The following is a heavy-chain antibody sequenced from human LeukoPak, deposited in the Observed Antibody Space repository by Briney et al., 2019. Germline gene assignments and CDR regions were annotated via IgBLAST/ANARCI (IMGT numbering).Heavy chain of an antibody. J-gene: IGHJ4*02. D-gene: IGHD6-19*01. Sequence: SETLSLTCTVTGGSISGYHWNWIRQSPGKGLEWIANIYYTGNADYNPSLKSRVTISVDTSKNQFSLKLSSVTAADTAVYYCAGSGAVAGTDDYWGQGTLVTVSS. CDR3: AGSGAVAGTDDY. CDR2: IYYTGNA. CDR1: GGSISGYH. V-gene: IGHV4-59*01.